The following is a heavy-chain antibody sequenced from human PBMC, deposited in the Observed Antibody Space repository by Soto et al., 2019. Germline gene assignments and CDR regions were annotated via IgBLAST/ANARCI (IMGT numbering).Heavy chain of an antibody. D-gene: IGHD3-16*01. CDR2: ISWNSGSI. Sequence: GGSLRLSCAASGFTFDDYAMHWVRQAPGKGLEWVSGISWNSGSIGYADSVKGRFTISRDNAKNSLYLQMNSLRAEDTALYYCAKDRGSDDYYYMDVWGKGTTVTVSS. CDR1: GFTFDDYA. CDR3: AKDRGSDDYYYMDV. V-gene: IGHV3-9*01. J-gene: IGHJ6*03.